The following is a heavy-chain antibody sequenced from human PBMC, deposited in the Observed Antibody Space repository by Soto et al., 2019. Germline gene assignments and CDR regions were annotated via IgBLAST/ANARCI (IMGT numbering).Heavy chain of an antibody. CDR1: GFTFSSYW. V-gene: IGHV3-23*01. D-gene: IGHD4-17*01. J-gene: IGHJ4*02. CDR2: VSGTGGSA. Sequence: PGGSLRLSCAASGFTFSSYWMSGVRQAPGKGLEWVSGVSGTGGSAYYADSVKGRFTISRDKSTNTLYLHMNSLRAEDTAVYYCARGSAYSDYDLEYWGQGTLVTVSS. CDR3: ARGSAYSDYDLEY.